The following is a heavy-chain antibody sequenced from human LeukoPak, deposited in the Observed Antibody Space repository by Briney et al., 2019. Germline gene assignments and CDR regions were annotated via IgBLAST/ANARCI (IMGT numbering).Heavy chain of an antibody. V-gene: IGHV4-30-4*01. D-gene: IGHD6-13*01. Sequence: PSQTLSLTCTVSGDSISSGDYYWSWIRQPPGKGLEWIGYIYYSGSTYYNPSLKSRLIISVDTSKNQFSLKLSSVTAADTAVYYCARALADAFDIWGQGTVVTVSS. CDR3: ARALADAFDI. CDR2: IYYSGST. J-gene: IGHJ3*02. CDR1: GDSISSGDYY.